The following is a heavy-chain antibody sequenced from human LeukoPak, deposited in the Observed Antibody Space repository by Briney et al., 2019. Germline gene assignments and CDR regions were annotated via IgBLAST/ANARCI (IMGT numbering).Heavy chain of an antibody. D-gene: IGHD5-18*01. CDR1: GFTFSNW. Sequence: GGSLRLSCAASGFTFSNWMHWVRQAPGRGLVWVSRISSDGSDTNYADSVKGRFTISRDNAKNTVYLQMNSLRAEDTAVYYCAQYSYGWSWGQGTLVTVSS. CDR2: ISSDGSDT. CDR3: AQYSYGWS. V-gene: IGHV3-74*01. J-gene: IGHJ5*02.